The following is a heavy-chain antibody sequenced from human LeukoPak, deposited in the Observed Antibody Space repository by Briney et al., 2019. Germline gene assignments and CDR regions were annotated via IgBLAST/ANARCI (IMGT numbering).Heavy chain of an antibody. CDR3: VSLSSPG. J-gene: IGHJ4*02. CDR2: IKQDGSEK. V-gene: IGHV3-7*01. D-gene: IGHD3-16*02. Sequence: GGSLRLSCAASGFTFGTSWMHWVRQAPGKGLEWVANIKQDGSEKYYMDSVKGRFTISRDNGKNSLYLQMSSLRVEDTAVYYCVSLSSPGWGQGTLVTVSS. CDR1: GFTFGTSW.